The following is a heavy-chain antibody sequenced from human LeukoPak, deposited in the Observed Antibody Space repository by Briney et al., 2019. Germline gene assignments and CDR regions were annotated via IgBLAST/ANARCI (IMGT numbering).Heavy chain of an antibody. Sequence: GASVKVSCKASGYTFTTYYMHWVRQAPGQGLEWMGIINPSGGTTNYAQKFQGRVTMTRDTSTTTVYMELSSLRSEDTAVYYCARGRPGSGCSFDYWGQGTLVTVPS. V-gene: IGHV1-46*01. CDR1: GYTFTTYY. CDR2: INPSGGTT. J-gene: IGHJ4*02. D-gene: IGHD6-19*01. CDR3: ARGRPGSGCSFDY.